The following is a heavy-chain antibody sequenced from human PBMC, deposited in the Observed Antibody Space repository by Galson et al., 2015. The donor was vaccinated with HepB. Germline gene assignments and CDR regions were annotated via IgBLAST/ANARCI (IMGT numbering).Heavy chain of an antibody. CDR3: AREGGDYGSGSPLDAFDI. J-gene: IGHJ3*02. Sequence: CAISGDSVSSNNAAWNWIRQSPSRGLEWLGRTYYRSKWYNDYAVSVKSRITINPDTSKNQFSLQLNSVTPEDTAVYYCAREGGDYGSGSPLDAFDIWGQGTMVAVSS. V-gene: IGHV6-1*01. D-gene: IGHD3-10*01. CDR2: TYYRSKWYN. CDR1: GDSVSSNNAA.